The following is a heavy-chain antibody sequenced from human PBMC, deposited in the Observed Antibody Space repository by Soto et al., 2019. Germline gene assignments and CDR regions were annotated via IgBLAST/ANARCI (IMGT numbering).Heavy chain of an antibody. Sequence: PSETLSLTCTVSGGSISSYYWSWIRQPPGKGLEWIGYIYYSGSTNYNPSLKSRVTISVDTSKNQFSLKLSSVTAADTAVYYCARDRLGQLWLHRRSGDYGMDVWGQGTTVTVSS. CDR2: IYYSGST. J-gene: IGHJ6*02. V-gene: IGHV4-59*01. CDR1: GGSISSYY. CDR3: ARDRLGQLWLHRRSGDYGMDV. D-gene: IGHD5-18*01.